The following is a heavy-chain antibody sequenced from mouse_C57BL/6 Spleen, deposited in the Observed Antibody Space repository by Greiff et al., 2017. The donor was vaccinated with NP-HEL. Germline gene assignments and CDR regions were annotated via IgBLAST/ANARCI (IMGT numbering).Heavy chain of an antibody. D-gene: IGHD1-1*01. CDR1: RYAFTNYL. V-gene: IGHV1-54*01. CDR3: ARWDYGSSDWYFDV. J-gene: IGHJ1*03. CDR2: INPGSGGT. Sequence: QVQLQQSGAELVRPGTSVKVSCKASRYAFTNYLIEWVKQRPGQGLEWIGVINPGSGGTNYNEKFKGKATLTADKSSSTAYMQLSSLTSEDSAVYFCARWDYGSSDWYFDVWGTGTTVTVSS.